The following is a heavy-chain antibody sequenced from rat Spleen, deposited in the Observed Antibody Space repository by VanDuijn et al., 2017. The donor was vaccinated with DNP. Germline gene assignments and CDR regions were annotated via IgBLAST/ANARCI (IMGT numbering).Heavy chain of an antibody. CDR3: ARMDYGLDY. CDR2: INSAGST. V-gene: IGHV3-3*01. D-gene: IGHD1-3*01. Sequence: EVHLQESGPGLVKPSQSLSLTCSVTGYSITSNYWGWIRKFPGNKMEWMGYINSAGSTKYNPSLKSRISIIRDTSKNQFFLQVNSVTTADTATYYCARMDYGLDYWGQGVMVTVSS. CDR1: GYSITSNY. J-gene: IGHJ2*01.